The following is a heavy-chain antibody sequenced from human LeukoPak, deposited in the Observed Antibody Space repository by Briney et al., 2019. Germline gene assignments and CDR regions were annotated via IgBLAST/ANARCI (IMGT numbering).Heavy chain of an antibody. D-gene: IGHD1-1*01. CDR3: ARVLGGGQLFDY. Sequence: PSETLSLTCTVSGGSISNYYWSWIRQPPGKGLDWIAYIYYSGSTNYNLSLKSRVTISVDTSKNQFSLKLNSVTAADTAVYYCARVLGGGQLFDYWGQGTLVTVSS. V-gene: IGHV4-59*01. CDR1: GGSISNYY. J-gene: IGHJ4*02. CDR2: IYYSGST.